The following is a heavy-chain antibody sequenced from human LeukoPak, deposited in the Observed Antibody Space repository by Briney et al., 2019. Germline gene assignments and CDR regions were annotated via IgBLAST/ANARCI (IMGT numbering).Heavy chain of an antibody. Sequence: QTGGSLRLSCAASGFTFSSYWMSWVRQAPGKGLEWVANIKQDGSAKNYGDSVKGRFTISRDNAKNTLYLQMNSPRAEDTAVYYCARAVPYYYDSSGYPDYWGQGTLVTVSS. CDR3: ARAVPYYYDSSGYPDY. CDR1: GFTFSSYW. V-gene: IGHV3-7*01. J-gene: IGHJ4*02. D-gene: IGHD3-22*01. CDR2: IKQDGSAK.